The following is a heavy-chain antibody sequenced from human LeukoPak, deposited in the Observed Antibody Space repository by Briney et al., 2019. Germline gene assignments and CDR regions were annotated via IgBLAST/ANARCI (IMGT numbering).Heavy chain of an antibody. J-gene: IGHJ4*02. CDR2: IIPIFGTA. Sequence: SVKVSCKASGYTFTSYGISWVRQAPGQGLEWMGGIIPIFGTANYAQKFQGRVTITTDESTSTAYMELSSLRSEDTAVYYCARWTTCGWDCHILDYWGQGILVTVSS. CDR1: GYTFTSYG. CDR3: ARWTTCGWDCHILDY. V-gene: IGHV1-69*05. D-gene: IGHD2-21*02.